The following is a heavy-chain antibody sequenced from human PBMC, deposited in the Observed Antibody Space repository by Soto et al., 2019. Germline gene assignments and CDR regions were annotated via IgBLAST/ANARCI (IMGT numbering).Heavy chain of an antibody. D-gene: IGHD2-2*01. CDR2: ISYDGSKK. CDR1: GFTFSSYA. J-gene: IGHJ6*02. CDR3: ARDALEGYCSSTSCSGGMDV. V-gene: IGHV3-30-3*01. Sequence: QVQLVESGGGVVQPGRSLRLSCAASGFTFSSYAMHWVRQAPGKGLEWVAVISYDGSKKYYADSVKGRFTISRDNSKNKLYLQMNSLRAEDTAVYYCARDALEGYCSSTSCSGGMDVWGQGTTVTVSS.